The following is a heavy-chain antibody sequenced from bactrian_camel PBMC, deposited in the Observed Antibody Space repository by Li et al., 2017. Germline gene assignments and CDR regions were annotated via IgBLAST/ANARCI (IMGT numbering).Heavy chain of an antibody. J-gene: IGHJ6*01. Sequence: HVQLVESGGGSVQAGESLTLSCTASGGLSSSKCLSWFRQAPGKEREGVAAIDSGGGTSYPDSVKGRFTISKDNAKNTLYLQMNSLKSEDTGMYYCAAGEVRESCMGWYFSGKPPGMAEFGYWGRGTQVTVS. CDR3: AAGEVRESCMGWYFSGKPPGMAEFGY. CDR1: GGLSSSKC. D-gene: IGHD6*01. V-gene: IGHV3S53*01. CDR2: IDSGGGT.